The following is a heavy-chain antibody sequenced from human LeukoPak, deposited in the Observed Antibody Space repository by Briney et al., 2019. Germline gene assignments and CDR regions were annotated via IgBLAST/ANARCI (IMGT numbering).Heavy chain of an antibody. V-gene: IGHV3-11*01. D-gene: IGHD5-12*01. CDR1: GFTVSNNY. J-gene: IGHJ5*02. Sequence: GGSLRLSCPAPGFTVSNNYMSWVRQAPGKGLEWVSYISSSGSTIYYADSVKGRFTISRDNAKNSLYLQMNSLRAEDTAVYYCARDSFGGYDSNWFDPWGQGTLVTVSS. CDR2: ISSSGSTI. CDR3: ARDSFGGYDSNWFDP.